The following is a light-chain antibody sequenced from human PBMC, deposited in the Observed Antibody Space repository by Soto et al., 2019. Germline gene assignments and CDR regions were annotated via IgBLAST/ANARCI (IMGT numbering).Light chain of an antibody. CDR2: WAS. CDR1: QIVLSNNNNY. Sequence: DFVMTQSPDSLPASLGERATINCKSTQIVLSNNNNYLAWFQQKPGQPPRLFIYWASTRGSGVPDRFSGSGSGTDFTLTISNVEAEDVAIYYCQQYHSAPITFGQGTRLEIK. CDR3: QQYHSAPIT. J-gene: IGKJ5*01. V-gene: IGKV4-1*01.